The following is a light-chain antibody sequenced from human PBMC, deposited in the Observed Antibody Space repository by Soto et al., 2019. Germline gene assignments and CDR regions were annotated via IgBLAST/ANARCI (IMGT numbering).Light chain of an antibody. J-gene: IGKJ5*01. Sequence: IVLTQSPATLSLSPWERATLSCRASQSVSSYLAWYQQKPGQAPRLLIYDASNRATGIPARFSGSGSGTDFTLTISSLEPEDFAVDYCQQRSNWPITFGQGTQLEIK. CDR1: QSVSSY. V-gene: IGKV3-11*01. CDR3: QQRSNWPIT. CDR2: DAS.